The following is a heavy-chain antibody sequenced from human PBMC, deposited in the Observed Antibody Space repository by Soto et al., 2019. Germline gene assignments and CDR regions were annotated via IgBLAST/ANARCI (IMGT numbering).Heavy chain of an antibody. CDR3: ARAPDVLRYFDWLLDAFDI. Sequence: GGSLGLSCAASGFTFNSYWMNWVRQAPGKGLEWVATIKQDGSEKYYVDSVKGRFTISRDNAKNSLFLQMNSLRAEDTAVYYCARAPDVLRYFDWLLDAFDIWGQGTMVTVSS. V-gene: IGHV3-7*04. D-gene: IGHD3-9*01. CDR1: GFTFNSYW. CDR2: IKQDGSEK. J-gene: IGHJ3*02.